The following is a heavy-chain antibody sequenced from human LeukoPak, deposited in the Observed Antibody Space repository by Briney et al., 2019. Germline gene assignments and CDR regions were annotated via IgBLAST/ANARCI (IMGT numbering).Heavy chain of an antibody. CDR1: GFSFSSYG. CDR2: ISDDGSNK. J-gene: IGHJ4*02. Sequence: GGSLRLSCAASGFSFSSYGMHGVRQAPGKGLEWVAVISDDGSNKYYEDSVKGRFTISRDTSKNTLYLHMNSLRAEDTAVYYCAKDHGYSSSWYAVDYWGQGTLVTVSS. D-gene: IGHD6-13*01. V-gene: IGHV3-30*18. CDR3: AKDHGYSSSWYAVDY.